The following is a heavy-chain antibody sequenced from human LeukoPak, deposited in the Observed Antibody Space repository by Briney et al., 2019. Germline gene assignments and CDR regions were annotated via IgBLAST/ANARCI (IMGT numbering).Heavy chain of an antibody. J-gene: IGHJ4*02. D-gene: IGHD3-22*01. CDR1: GGSFSGYY. V-gene: IGHV4-34*01. Sequence: SETLSLTCAVYGGSFSGYYWSWIRQPPGKGLEWIGEINHSGSTNYNPSLKSRVTISVDTSKNQFSLKLSSVTAADTAVYYCASFDSSGYSFDYWGQGTLVTVSS. CDR3: ASFDSSGYSFDY. CDR2: INHSGST.